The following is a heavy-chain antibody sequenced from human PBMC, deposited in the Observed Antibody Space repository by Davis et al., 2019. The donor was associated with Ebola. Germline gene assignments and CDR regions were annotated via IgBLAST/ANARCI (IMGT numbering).Heavy chain of an antibody. CDR1: GESFSGYY. CDR2: INHSGST. J-gene: IGHJ4*02. D-gene: IGHD2/OR15-2a*01. V-gene: IGHV4-34*01. CDR3: ARGRPFF. Sequence: SETLSLTCAVFGESFSGYYWTWIRQSPGKGLEWIGEINHSGSTNYNPSLKSRVTISVDTSKNQFSLKVNSVTAADTAVYYCARGRPFFWGQGTLVTVSS.